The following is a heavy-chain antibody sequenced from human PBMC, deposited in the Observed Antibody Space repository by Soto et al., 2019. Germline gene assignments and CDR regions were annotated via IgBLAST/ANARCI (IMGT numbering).Heavy chain of an antibody. D-gene: IGHD1-26*01. CDR1: GGSISSYY. Sequence: SETLSLTCTVSGGSISSYYWSWIRQPPGKGLEWIGYIYYSGSTNYNPSLKSRVTISVDTSKNQFSLELSSVTAADTAVYYCARSGSYYTGFDYWGQGTLVTVSS. J-gene: IGHJ4*02. CDR2: IYYSGST. CDR3: ARSGSYYTGFDY. V-gene: IGHV4-59*01.